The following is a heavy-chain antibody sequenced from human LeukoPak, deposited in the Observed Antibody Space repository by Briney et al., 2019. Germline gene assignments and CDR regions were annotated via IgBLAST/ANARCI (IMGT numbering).Heavy chain of an antibody. V-gene: IGHV4-34*01. Sequence: PWEPLSLPCAVCGQPFNLYYWRWIRQPPGKGLEWIGEINHSGSTNYSPSLKGRVTNLVRPSQNQSSLTLGPLAGSDPAGYYRGSLPRGVVTPVYYFDYWGQGTLVTVSS. CDR1: GQPFNLYY. CDR3: GSLPRGVVTPVYYFDY. D-gene: IGHD4-23*01. CDR2: INHSGST. J-gene: IGHJ4*02.